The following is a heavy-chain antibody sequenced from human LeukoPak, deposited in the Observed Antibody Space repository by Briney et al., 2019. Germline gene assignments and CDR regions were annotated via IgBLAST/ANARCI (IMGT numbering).Heavy chain of an antibody. Sequence: ASVKVSCKASGGTFSSYAISWVRQSPGHGLEWMGGIIPIFGTANYAQKCQGRVTITADESTSTAYMELSSLRSEDAAVYYCARDREKVGYSYGLFDYWGQGTLVTVSS. J-gene: IGHJ4*02. V-gene: IGHV1-69*13. D-gene: IGHD5-18*01. CDR3: ARDREKVGYSYGLFDY. CDR1: GGTFSSYA. CDR2: IIPIFGTA.